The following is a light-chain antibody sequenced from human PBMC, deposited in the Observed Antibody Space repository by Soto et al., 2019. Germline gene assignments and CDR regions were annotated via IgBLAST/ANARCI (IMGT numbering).Light chain of an antibody. CDR2: DAS. Sequence: EIVLTQSPATLSLSPGERATLSCRASQSVSSYLAWYQQKPGQAPRLLIYDASNRATGIPARFSGSGSGTDFPLPISSLEPEDFAVYYCQQRSNWPLITFGQGTRLRL. CDR1: QSVSSY. V-gene: IGKV3-11*01. J-gene: IGKJ5*01. CDR3: QQRSNWPLIT.